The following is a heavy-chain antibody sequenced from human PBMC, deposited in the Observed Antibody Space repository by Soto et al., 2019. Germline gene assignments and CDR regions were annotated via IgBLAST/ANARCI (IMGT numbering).Heavy chain of an antibody. J-gene: IGHJ4*02. CDR3: ASHSSHWPFFDF. Sequence: SETLSLTCAVSGASINTNWWSWVRQPPGKGLEWIGEVYHSGITNYNPSLMGRVTILLDKSSNQLSLQLSSVTAADTAVYYCASHSSHWPFFDFWGQGTLVAVSS. CDR1: GASINTNW. CDR2: VYHSGIT. V-gene: IGHV4-4*02. D-gene: IGHD6-13*01.